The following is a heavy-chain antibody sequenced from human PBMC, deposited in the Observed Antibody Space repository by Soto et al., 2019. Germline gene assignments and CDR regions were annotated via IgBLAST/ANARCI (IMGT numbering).Heavy chain of an antibody. CDR3: ARIMITFGGVIVGPGGY. D-gene: IGHD3-16*02. Sequence: ASVKVSCKASGYTFTSYGISWVRQAPGQGLEWMGWISAYNGNTNYAQKLQGRVTMTTDTSTSTAYMELRSLRSDDTAVYYCARIMITFGGVIVGPGGYWGQGTLVTVSS. CDR1: GYTFTSYG. CDR2: ISAYNGNT. V-gene: IGHV1-18*01. J-gene: IGHJ4*02.